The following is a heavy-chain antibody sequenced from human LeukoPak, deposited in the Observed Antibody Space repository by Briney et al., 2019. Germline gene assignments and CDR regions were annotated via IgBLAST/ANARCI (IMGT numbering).Heavy chain of an antibody. CDR2: IIPILGIA. Sequence: SVKVSCKSSGGTFSSYAIRWVRQAPGQGLEWMGRIIPILGIANYAQKFQGRVTITADKSTSTAYMELSSLRSEDTAVYYCARDLGYSSGWYSDYWGQGTLVTVSS. J-gene: IGHJ4*02. CDR1: GGTFSSYA. V-gene: IGHV1-69*04. D-gene: IGHD6-19*01. CDR3: ARDLGYSSGWYSDY.